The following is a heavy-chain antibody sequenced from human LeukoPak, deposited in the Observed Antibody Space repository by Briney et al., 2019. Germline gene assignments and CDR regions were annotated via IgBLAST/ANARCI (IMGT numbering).Heavy chain of an antibody. Sequence: PSETLPLTCTDSGGSISNYYWSWIRQPPGKGLEWIGYIYYSGSTNYNPSLKSRVTISIDTSKNQFSLKLNSVTAADTAVYYCARGGFVVPAAFVYWGQGTLVTVSS. CDR2: IYYSGST. CDR1: GGSISNYY. CDR3: ARGGFVVPAAFVY. V-gene: IGHV4-59*01. D-gene: IGHD2-2*01. J-gene: IGHJ4*02.